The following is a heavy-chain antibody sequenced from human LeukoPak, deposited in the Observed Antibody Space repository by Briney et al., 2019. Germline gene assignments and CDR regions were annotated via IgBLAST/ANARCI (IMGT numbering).Heavy chain of an antibody. CDR2: IGTAGDT. CDR3: AKGLPYSGYDYYFDY. D-gene: IGHD5-12*01. J-gene: IGHJ4*02. V-gene: IGHV3-13*04. CDR1: GFTFSSYD. Sequence: GGSLRLSCAASGFTFSSYDMHWVRQATGKGLEWVSAIGTAGDTYYPGSVKGRFTISRENAKNSLYLQMNSLRVEDTAVYYCAKGLPYSGYDYYFDYWGQGTLVIVSS.